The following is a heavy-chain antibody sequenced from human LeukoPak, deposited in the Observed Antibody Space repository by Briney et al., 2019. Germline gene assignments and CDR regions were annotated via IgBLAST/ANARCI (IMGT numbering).Heavy chain of an antibody. Sequence: GGSLRLSCAASGVIVGRNWTSWVRQAPGKGLQWVAIMYAGGTTDYSDSVRGRFHISRDSSNNTLSLQINSLRAEDTAVYYCARCSGSGWPLDCWGQGALVTVSS. J-gene: IGHJ4*02. CDR1: GVIVGRNW. CDR2: MYAGGTT. V-gene: IGHV3-53*01. CDR3: ARCSGSGWPLDC. D-gene: IGHD6-19*01.